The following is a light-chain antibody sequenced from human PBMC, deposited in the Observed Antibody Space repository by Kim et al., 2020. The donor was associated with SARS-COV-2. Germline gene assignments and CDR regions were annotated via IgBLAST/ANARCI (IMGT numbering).Light chain of an antibody. J-gene: IGKJ1*01. V-gene: IGKV1-39*01. Sequence: ASVGEGVTITCRASQSSSKYLNWYQQKPGKGPKLLIYLATSLQSGVPSRFSGSGSGTEFTLSIKSLQPEDFAIYYCQHSYTTPWTFGQGTKVDIK. CDR1: QSSSKY. CDR3: QHSYTTPWT. CDR2: LAT.